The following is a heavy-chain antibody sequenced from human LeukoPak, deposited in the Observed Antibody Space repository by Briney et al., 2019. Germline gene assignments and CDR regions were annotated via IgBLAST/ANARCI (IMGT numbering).Heavy chain of an antibody. D-gene: IGHD3-22*01. V-gene: IGHV3-33*01. CDR1: GFTFSSYG. Sequence: SGGSLRLSCAASGFTFSSYGMHWVRQAPGKGLEWVAVIWYDGSNKYYADSEKGRFTISRDNSKNTLYLQMNSLRAEDTAVYYCARVDDSSGGFDYWGQGTLVTVSS. CDR3: ARVDDSSGGFDY. J-gene: IGHJ4*02. CDR2: IWYDGSNK.